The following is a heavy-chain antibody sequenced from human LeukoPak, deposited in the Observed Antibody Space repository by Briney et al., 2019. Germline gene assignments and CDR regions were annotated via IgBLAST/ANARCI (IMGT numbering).Heavy chain of an antibody. J-gene: IGHJ5*02. V-gene: IGHV1-2*02. CDR3: ARGGYYNDSSGYSS. Sequence: ASVKVSCKASGYTFTGYYLHWVRQAPGQGLEWMGCVNPNSGDTNYAQKFQGSVTMTTDTSTSTAYMELRSLRSDDTAVYYCARGGYYNDSSGYSSWGQGTLVTVSS. CDR2: VNPNSGDT. D-gene: IGHD3-22*01. CDR1: GYTFTGYY.